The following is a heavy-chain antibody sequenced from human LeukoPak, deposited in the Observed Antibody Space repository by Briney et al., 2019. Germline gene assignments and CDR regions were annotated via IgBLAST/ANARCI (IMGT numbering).Heavy chain of an antibody. CDR2: IYYSGST. V-gene: IGHV4-59*01. J-gene: IGHJ4*02. CDR1: GVSITRYY. D-gene: IGHD3-3*01. Sequence: SETLSLTCTVSGVSITRYYWTWIRQPPGKVLEYIAYIYYSGSTSYNPSLKSRVTISVDTSKNQFSLKLSSVTAADTAVYYCARSYDFWSGDSQFDYWGQGTLVTVPS. CDR3: ARSYDFWSGDSQFDY.